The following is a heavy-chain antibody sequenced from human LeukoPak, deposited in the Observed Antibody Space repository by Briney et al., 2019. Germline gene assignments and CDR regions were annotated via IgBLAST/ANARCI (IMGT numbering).Heavy chain of an antibody. Sequence: SETLSLTCTVSGGSISSSYWSWIRQPAGKGLEWIGRIYLSGSTNYNPSLKSRVTMSVDTSKNQFSLKLSSVTAADTAVYYCARESVSLAYYYYMDVWGKGTTVTISS. CDR2: IYLSGST. J-gene: IGHJ6*03. CDR3: ARESVSLAYYYYMDV. D-gene: IGHD3-16*02. V-gene: IGHV4-4*07. CDR1: GGSISSSY.